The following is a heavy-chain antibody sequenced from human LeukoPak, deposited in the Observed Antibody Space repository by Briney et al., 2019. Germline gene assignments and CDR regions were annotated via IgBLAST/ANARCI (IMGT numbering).Heavy chain of an antibody. D-gene: IGHD4-17*01. CDR1: GFTFSSYS. V-gene: IGHV3-48*02. J-gene: IGHJ3*02. Sequence: GGSLKLPCAAAGFTFSSYSINWVRQAPGKGLEWVSYISSSGSTTYYADSVKGRFTISRDNAKNSLYLQMNSLRDEDTAVYYCARDRYGDFDAFDIWGQGTMVTVSS. CDR2: ISSSGSTT. CDR3: ARDRYGDFDAFDI.